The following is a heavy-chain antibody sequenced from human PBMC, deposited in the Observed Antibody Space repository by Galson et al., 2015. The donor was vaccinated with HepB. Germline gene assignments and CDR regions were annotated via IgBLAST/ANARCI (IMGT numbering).Heavy chain of an antibody. Sequence: LRLSCAASGFTFSDYYTSWIRQAPGKGLEWVSYISSSGSTIYYADSVKGRFTISRDNAKNSLYLQMNSLRAEDTAVYYCARDRPGGHYYDSSGLLDYWGQGTLVTVSS. CDR1: GFTFSDYY. D-gene: IGHD3-22*01. V-gene: IGHV3-11*01. CDR3: ARDRPGGHYYDSSGLLDY. CDR2: ISSSGSTI. J-gene: IGHJ4*02.